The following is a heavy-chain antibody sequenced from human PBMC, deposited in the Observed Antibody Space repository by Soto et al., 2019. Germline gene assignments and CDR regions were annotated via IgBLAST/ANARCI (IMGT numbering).Heavy chain of an antibody. V-gene: IGHV3-21*01. Sequence: EVQLVESGGGLVKPGGSLRLSCAASGFTFSSYSMNWVRQAPGKGLAWVSSISSSSSYIYYADSVKGRFTISRDNAKNSLYLQINSLRAEDTAVYYCARMGSQRYYYYCLDVWGQGTTVTVSS. D-gene: IGHD6-25*01. J-gene: IGHJ6*02. CDR3: ARMGSQRYYYYCLDV. CDR2: ISSSSSYI. CDR1: GFTFSSYS.